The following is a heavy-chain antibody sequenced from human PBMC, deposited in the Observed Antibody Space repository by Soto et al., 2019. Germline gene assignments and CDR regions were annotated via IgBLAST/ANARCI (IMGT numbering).Heavy chain of an antibody. D-gene: IGHD2-15*01. CDR2: IWYDGSNK. J-gene: IGHJ6*02. CDR3: AREGCSGGSCYSYYGMDV. V-gene: IGHV3-33*01. CDR1: GFTFSSYG. Sequence: PGGSLRLSCAASGFTFSSYGMHRVRQAPGKGLEWVAVIWYDGSNKYYADSVKGRFTISRDNSKNTLYLQMNSLRAEDTAVYYCAREGCSGGSCYSYYGMDVWGQGTTVTVSS.